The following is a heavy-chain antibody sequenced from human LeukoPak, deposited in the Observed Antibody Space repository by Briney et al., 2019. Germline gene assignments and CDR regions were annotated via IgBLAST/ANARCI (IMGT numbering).Heavy chain of an antibody. D-gene: IGHD3-9*01. V-gene: IGHV4-4*07. CDR1: GGSTSNYY. Sequence: SETLSLTCTVSGGSTSNYYWSWIRQPAGEGLEWIGRIYTSGSTNYNPSLKSRVTMSVDTSKNQFSLKLSSVTAADTAVYYCARGLTYYDILTGYYRGWFDPWGQGTLVTVSS. CDR3: ARGLTYYDILTGYYRGWFDP. J-gene: IGHJ5*02. CDR2: IYTSGST.